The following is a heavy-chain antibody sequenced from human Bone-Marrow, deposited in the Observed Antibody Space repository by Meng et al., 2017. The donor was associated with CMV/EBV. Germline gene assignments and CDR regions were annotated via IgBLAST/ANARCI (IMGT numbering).Heavy chain of an antibody. J-gene: IGHJ4*02. D-gene: IGHD5-18*01. CDR3: LGLQLWSQAIVDYFDY. Sequence: GGSLRLSCAASGFTFSSYEMNWVRQAPGKGLEWVSYISSSGSTIYYADSVKGRFTISRDNAKNSLYLQMNSLRAEDTAVYYCLGLQLWSQAIVDYFDYWGQGPLVTLYS. CDR1: GFTFSSYE. CDR2: ISSSGSTI. V-gene: IGHV3-48*03.